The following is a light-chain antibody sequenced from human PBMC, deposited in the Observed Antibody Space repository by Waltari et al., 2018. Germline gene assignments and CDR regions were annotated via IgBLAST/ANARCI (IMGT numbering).Light chain of an antibody. CDR1: TLDLGSYTS. Sequence: QSALTQPAAVSGSPGQSLTNTSPGRTLDLGSYTSISWYHQHPGQAPKLIIFDVNRRPSGVSNRFSGSKSGLTASLTISGLQAEDEAEYYCSSYTGSSALVVFGGGTKLSVL. CDR3: SSYTGSSALVV. J-gene: IGLJ2*01. CDR2: DVN. V-gene: IGLV2-14*03.